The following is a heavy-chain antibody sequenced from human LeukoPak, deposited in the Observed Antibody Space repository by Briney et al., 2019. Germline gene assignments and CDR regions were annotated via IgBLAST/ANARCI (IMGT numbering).Heavy chain of an antibody. CDR2: ISAYNGNT. D-gene: IGHD3-3*01. CDR3: ARGGATIFGVVIILNWFDP. CDR1: GYTFTSYG. V-gene: IGHV1-18*01. J-gene: IGHJ5*02. Sequence: ASVKVSCKASGYTFTSYGISLVRQAPGQGLEWMGWISAYNGNTNYAQKLQGRVTMTTDTSTSTAYMELRSLRSDDTAVYYCARGGATIFGVVIILNWFDPWGQGTLVTVSS.